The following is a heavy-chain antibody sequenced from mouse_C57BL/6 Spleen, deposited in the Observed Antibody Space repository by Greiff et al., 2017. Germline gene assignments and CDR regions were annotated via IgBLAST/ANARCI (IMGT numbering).Heavy chain of an antibody. Sequence: EVQRVESGPGLVKPSQSLSLTCSVTGYSITSGYYWNWIRQFPGNILEWMGYISYDGSNNYNPSLKNRITITRDPSKNQFFLKLNSVTTEDTATYYRTREEINYGSSHFAYWGQGTLVTVSA. CDR1: GYSITSGYY. J-gene: IGHJ3*01. CDR3: TREEINYGSSHFAY. CDR2: ISYDGSN. D-gene: IGHD1-1*01. V-gene: IGHV3-6*01.